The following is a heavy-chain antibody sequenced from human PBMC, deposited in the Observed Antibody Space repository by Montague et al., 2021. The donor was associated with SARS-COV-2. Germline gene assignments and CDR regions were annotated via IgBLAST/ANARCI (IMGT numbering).Heavy chain of an antibody. CDR1: GFTFSTYW. Sequence: SLRLSCAASGFTFSTYWMTWVRQAPGKGLEWVANIKQDGSETYYVDSIKGRFTVSRDNGKNSLFLQMNSLRVGDTAVYYCARGPLWETGSYYKEHYFDHWGQGTLVTVAS. V-gene: IGHV3-7*01. J-gene: IGHJ4*02. D-gene: IGHD1-26*01. CDR2: IKQDGSET. CDR3: ARGPLWETGSYYKEHYFDH.